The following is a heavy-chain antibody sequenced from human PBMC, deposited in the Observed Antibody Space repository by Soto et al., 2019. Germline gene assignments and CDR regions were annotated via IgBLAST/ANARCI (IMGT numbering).Heavy chain of an antibody. V-gene: IGHV2-26*01. CDR3: ARIGYYDSGSYYKALFYFDY. CDR2: IFSNDEK. CDR1: GFSLSNARMG. D-gene: IGHD3-10*01. Sequence: QVTLKESGPVLVKPTETLTLTCTVSGFSLSNARMGVSWIRQPPGKALEWLAHIFSNDEKSYSKSLKSRLTISKDTSKSQVVLTLTNMDPVDTATYYCARIGYYDSGSYYKALFYFDYWGQGTLVTVSS. J-gene: IGHJ4*02.